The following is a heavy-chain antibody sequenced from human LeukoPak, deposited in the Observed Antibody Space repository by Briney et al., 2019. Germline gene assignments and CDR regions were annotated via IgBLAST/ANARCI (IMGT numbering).Heavy chain of an antibody. Sequence: GASVKVSCKASGGTFSSYAISWVRQAPGQGLEWMGGIIPIFGTANYAQKFQGRVTITADESTSTAYMELSSLRSEDTAVYYCARGGLRYFDWSTEYFQHWGQGTLVTVSS. CDR3: ARGGLRYFDWSTEYFQH. CDR1: GGTFSSYA. V-gene: IGHV1-69*13. J-gene: IGHJ1*01. D-gene: IGHD3-9*01. CDR2: IIPIFGTA.